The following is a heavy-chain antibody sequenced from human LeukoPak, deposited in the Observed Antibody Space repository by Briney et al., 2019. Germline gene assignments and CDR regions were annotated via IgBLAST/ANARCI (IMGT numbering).Heavy chain of an antibody. Sequence: SETLSLTCTVSGASIGNYYWSWIRQPAGKGLEWIGRTHTSGSANYNPSLKSRVTISVDTSKKQFSLKLSSANAADTAVYYCARGPHSSRYRWFDPWGQGTLVTVSS. CDR3: ARGPHSSRYRWFDP. CDR2: THTSGSA. CDR1: GASIGNYY. V-gene: IGHV4-4*07. J-gene: IGHJ5*02. D-gene: IGHD6-13*01.